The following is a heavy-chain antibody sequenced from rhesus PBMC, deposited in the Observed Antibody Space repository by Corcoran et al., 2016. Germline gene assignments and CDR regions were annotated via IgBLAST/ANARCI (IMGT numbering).Heavy chain of an antibody. Sequence: QVQLQESGPGLVKPSETLSLTCAVSGGSISRRYYYWSWIRQAPGKGLEWIGYISYSGNTSKNPALKSRVTISRDTSKNQFSLKLSSVTAADTAVYYCARQVCYSCRFDYWGQGVLVTVSS. J-gene: IGHJ4*01. D-gene: IGHD2-39*02. V-gene: IGHV4-122*02. CDR2: ISYSGNT. CDR3: ARQVCYSCRFDY. CDR1: GGSISRRYYY.